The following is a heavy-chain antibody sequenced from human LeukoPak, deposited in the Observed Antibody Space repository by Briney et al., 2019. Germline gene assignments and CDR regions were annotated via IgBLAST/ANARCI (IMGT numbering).Heavy chain of an antibody. J-gene: IGHJ3*02. D-gene: IGHD6-13*01. CDR1: GGSFSGYY. Sequence: PSETLSLTCAVYGGSFSGYYWSWIRQPPGKGLEWIGEINHSGSTNYNPSLKSRVTISVDTSKNQFSLKLSSVTAADTAVYYRARARVQHDAFDIWGQGTMVTVSS. CDR2: INHSGST. CDR3: ARARVQHDAFDI. V-gene: IGHV4-34*01.